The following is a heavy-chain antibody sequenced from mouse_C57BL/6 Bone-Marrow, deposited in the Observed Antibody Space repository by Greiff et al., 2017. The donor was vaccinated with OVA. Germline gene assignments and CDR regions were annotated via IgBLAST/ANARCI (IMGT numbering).Heavy chain of an antibody. CDR3: TRQYYGSRGGYFDV. CDR1: GYTFTDYE. J-gene: IGHJ1*03. Sequence: LQQSGASLVLPVASLPLSFPASGYTFTDYEMHWLKHTPFHVLAWIGAIDPETGGTAYNQKFKGKSILTAVKSSSTAYMELRSLTSEDSAVYYCTRQYYGSRGGYFDVWGTGTTVTVSS. D-gene: IGHD1-1*01. CDR2: IDPETGGT. V-gene: IGHV1-15*01.